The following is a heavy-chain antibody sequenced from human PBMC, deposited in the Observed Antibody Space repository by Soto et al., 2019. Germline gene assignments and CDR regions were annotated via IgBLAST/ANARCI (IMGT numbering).Heavy chain of an antibody. Sequence: GASVKVSCKASGYTFTSYYMHWVRQAPGQGLEWMGIINPSGGSTSYAQKFQGRVTMTRDTSTSTVYMELSSLRSEDTAVYYCARPNVPTVTTVESGYYYYMDVWGKGTTVTVSS. CDR2: INPSGGST. CDR1: GYTFTSYY. J-gene: IGHJ6*03. D-gene: IGHD4-4*01. V-gene: IGHV1-46*03. CDR3: ARPNVPTVTTVESGYYYYMDV.